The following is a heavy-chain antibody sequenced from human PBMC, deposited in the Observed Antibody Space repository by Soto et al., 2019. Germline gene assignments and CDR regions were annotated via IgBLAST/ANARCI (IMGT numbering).Heavy chain of an antibody. Sequence: GSLRLSCAASGFTFSNYGMHWVRQTPGKGLEWVALILYDGSNKYYADSVKGRFTISRDNSKNTLYLQVSSLRAEDTAVYYCAKSRDAYNFYFYYGMDVWGQGTSVTVSS. CDR2: ILYDGSNK. V-gene: IGHV3-30*18. D-gene: IGHD1-1*01. CDR1: GFTFSNYG. J-gene: IGHJ6*02. CDR3: AKSRDAYNFYFYYGMDV.